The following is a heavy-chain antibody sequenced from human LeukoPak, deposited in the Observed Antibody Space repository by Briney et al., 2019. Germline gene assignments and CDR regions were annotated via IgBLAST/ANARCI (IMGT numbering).Heavy chain of an antibody. CDR2: ISSSGSYI. CDR3: AKDMGYSSSYDFDY. CDR1: GFTFSSYS. Sequence: GGSLRLSCAASGFTFSSYSMNWVRQAPGKGLEWVSSISSSGSYIYYADSLKGRFTISRDNAKNSLYLQMNSLGAEDTALYYCAKDMGYSSSYDFDYWGQGTLVTVSS. D-gene: IGHD6-13*01. J-gene: IGHJ4*02. V-gene: IGHV3-21*04.